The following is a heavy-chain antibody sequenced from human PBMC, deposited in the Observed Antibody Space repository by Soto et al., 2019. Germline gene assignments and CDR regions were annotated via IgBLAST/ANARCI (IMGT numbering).Heavy chain of an antibody. D-gene: IGHD6-13*01. CDR2: IYNSGTT. Sequence: PSETLSLTCSVSGGSISSYYWSWIRQPPGKGLEWIAYIYNSGTTNYNPSLKSRTTISVDTSKNQFSLKLSSVTAADTAVYYCARRYGSSFDYWGQGTLVTVSS. CDR1: GGSISSYY. CDR3: ARRYGSSFDY. V-gene: IGHV4-59*08. J-gene: IGHJ4*02.